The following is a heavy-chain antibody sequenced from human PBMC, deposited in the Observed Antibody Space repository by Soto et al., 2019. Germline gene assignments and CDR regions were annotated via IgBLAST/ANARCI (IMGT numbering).Heavy chain of an antibody. Sequence: EEQLLESGGGLVQPGGSLIVSCAASGFIFRNHAMTWVRQAPGKGLEWVSTIGGGGVTKYYADSVKGRFTISRDNSKSTVFLQMHSLRAEDTALYYCAKDGHIWNFYSHMDVWGKGTAVTVSS. CDR1: GFIFRNHA. J-gene: IGHJ6*03. D-gene: IGHD3-3*02. CDR3: AKDGHIWNFYSHMDV. V-gene: IGHV3-23*01. CDR2: IGGGGVTK.